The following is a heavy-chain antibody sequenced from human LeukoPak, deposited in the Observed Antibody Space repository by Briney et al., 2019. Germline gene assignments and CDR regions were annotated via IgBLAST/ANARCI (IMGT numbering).Heavy chain of an antibody. CDR1: GFTFSSYA. Sequence: PGGSLRLSCAASGFTFSSYAMHWVRQAPGKGLEWVAVIRYDGNNKNYADSAKGRFTISRDNSKDTLYLQMNSLRAEDTAVYYCAKGDDYGANTRLPKFNWFDPWGQGTLVTVSS. D-gene: IGHD4-23*01. J-gene: IGHJ5*02. CDR2: IRYDGNNK. CDR3: AKGDDYGANTRLPKFNWFDP. V-gene: IGHV3-30*02.